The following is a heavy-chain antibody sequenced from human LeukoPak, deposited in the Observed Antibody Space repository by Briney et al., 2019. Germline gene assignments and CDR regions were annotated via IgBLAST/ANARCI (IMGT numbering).Heavy chain of an antibody. CDR2: ISGSGGST. CDR3: AKGYSSGSQYFDY. V-gene: IGHV3-23*01. J-gene: IGHJ4*02. CDR1: GFTFSSYA. Sequence: GGSLRLSCAASGFTFSSYAMSWVRQAPGKGLGWVSAISGSGGSTYYADSVKGRFTISRDNSKNTLYLQMNSLRAEDTAVYYCAKGYSSGSQYFDYWGQGTLVTVSS. D-gene: IGHD6-19*01.